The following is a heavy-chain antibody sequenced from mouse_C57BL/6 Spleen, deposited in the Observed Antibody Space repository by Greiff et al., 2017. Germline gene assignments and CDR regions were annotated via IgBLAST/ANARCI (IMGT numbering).Heavy chain of an antibody. D-gene: IGHD1-1*01. J-gene: IGHJ1*03. Sequence: QVQLQQSGAELVRPGYSVKLSCKASGYTFTSYWMHWVKQRPIQGLEWIGNIDPSDSETHYNQKFKDKATLTVDKSSSTAYMQLSSLTSEDSAVYYCASYYGSSYWYFDVWGTGTTVTVSS. CDR2: IDPSDSET. V-gene: IGHV1-52*01. CDR3: ASYYGSSYWYFDV. CDR1: GYTFTSYW.